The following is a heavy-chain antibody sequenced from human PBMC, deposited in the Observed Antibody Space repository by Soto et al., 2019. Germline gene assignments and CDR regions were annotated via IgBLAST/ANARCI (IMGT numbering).Heavy chain of an antibody. CDR3: ARGRRMATKSPLFYY. CDR1: GFTFSSYS. D-gene: IGHD5-12*01. J-gene: IGHJ4*02. Sequence: GGSLRLSCAASGFTFSSYSMNWVRQAPGKGLEWVSYISSSSSTIYYADSVKGRFTISRDNAKNSLYLQMNSLRAEDTAVYYCARGRRMATKSPLFYYWGQGTLVTVSS. CDR2: ISSSSSTI. V-gene: IGHV3-48*01.